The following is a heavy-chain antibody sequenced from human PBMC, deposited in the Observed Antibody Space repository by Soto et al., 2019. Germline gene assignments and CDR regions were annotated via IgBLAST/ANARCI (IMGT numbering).Heavy chain of an antibody. Sequence: ASVKVSCKASGYTFTSYAMHWVRQAPGQRLEWMGWINAGNGNTKYSQKFQGRVTITRDTSASTAYMELSSLRSEDTAVYYCASQDYYDSSGYYSFDYWGQGTLVTVSS. CDR3: ASQDYYDSSGYYSFDY. J-gene: IGHJ4*02. CDR1: GYTFTSYA. D-gene: IGHD3-22*01. CDR2: INAGNGNT. V-gene: IGHV1-3*01.